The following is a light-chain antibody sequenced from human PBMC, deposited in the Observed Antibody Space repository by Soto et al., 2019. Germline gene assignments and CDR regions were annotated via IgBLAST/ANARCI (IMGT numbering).Light chain of an antibody. V-gene: IGKV3-15*01. CDR2: GAS. CDR1: QSVSSN. Sequence: EIVMTQSPATLSLSPGQRATLSCRASQSVSSNLDWYQQKPGQAPRLLIYGASTRATGIPARFSGSGSGTEFTLTISSLQSEDFAVYYCQQYNNWPRPFGQWTKVEIK. CDR3: QQYNNWPRP. J-gene: IGKJ1*01.